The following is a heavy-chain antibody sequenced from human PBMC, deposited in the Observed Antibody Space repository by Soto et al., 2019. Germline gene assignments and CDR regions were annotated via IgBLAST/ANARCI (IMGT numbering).Heavy chain of an antibody. CDR3: ATYRKFFQI. Sequence: TLSLTCAVSGGYIVGGYYSLGWIRQPPGKGLEWIGFIYNSGSTYYNSSLKSRVTISVDRSKNHFFLNLTSVTAADTAVYYCATYRKFFQIWGQGTKVTVSS. V-gene: IGHV4-30-2*01. CDR2: IYNSGST. J-gene: IGHJ3*02. CDR1: GGYIVGGYYS.